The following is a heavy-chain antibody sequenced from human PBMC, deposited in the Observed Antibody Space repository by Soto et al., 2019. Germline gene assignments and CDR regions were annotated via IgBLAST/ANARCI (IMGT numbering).Heavy chain of an antibody. CDR3: ARDQVQGGWGNDFWSGYLGPSGMDV. J-gene: IGHJ6*02. Sequence: SETLSLTCTVSGGSISSGGYYWSWIRQHPGKGLEWIGYIYYSGSTYYNPSLKSRVTISVDTSKNQFSLKLSSVTAADTAVYYCARDQVQGGWGNDFWSGYLGPSGMDVWGQGTTVTVSS. D-gene: IGHD3-3*01. V-gene: IGHV4-31*03. CDR1: GGSISSGGYY. CDR2: IYYSGST.